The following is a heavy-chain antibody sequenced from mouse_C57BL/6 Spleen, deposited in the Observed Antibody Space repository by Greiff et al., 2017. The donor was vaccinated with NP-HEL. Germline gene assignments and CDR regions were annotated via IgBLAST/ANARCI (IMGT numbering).Heavy chain of an antibody. J-gene: IGHJ3*01. D-gene: IGHD2-1*01. V-gene: IGHV1-80*01. Sequence: VKLQQSGAELVKPGASVKISCKASGYAFSSYWMNWVKQRPGKGLEWIGQIYPGDGDTNYNGKFKGKATLTADKSSSTAYMQLSSLTSEDSAVYFCAYGNYPAWFAYWGQGTLVTVSA. CDR2: IYPGDGDT. CDR1: GYAFSSYW. CDR3: AYGNYPAWFAY.